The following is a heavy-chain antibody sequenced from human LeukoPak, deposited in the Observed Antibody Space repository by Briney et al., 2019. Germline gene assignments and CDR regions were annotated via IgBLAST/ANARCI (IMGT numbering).Heavy chain of an antibody. J-gene: IGHJ4*02. CDR2: IYYSGST. V-gene: IGHV4-59*01. CDR3: ARENNYLDY. Sequence: PSETLSLTCTVSGDSISSYYWTWIRQPPGKGLEWIGYIYYSGSTNYNPSLKSRVTISVDTSKNQFSLKLNSVTAADTAVYYCARENNYLDYWGQGTLVTVSS. CDR1: GDSISSYY.